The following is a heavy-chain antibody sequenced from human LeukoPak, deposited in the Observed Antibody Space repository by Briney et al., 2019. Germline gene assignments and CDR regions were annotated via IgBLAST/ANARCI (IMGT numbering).Heavy chain of an antibody. J-gene: IGHJ3*02. D-gene: IGHD6-13*01. Sequence: GGPLRLSCAPSGFTFSSYAMSWVREAPGQELKWGSAFSGSGYITYYAHSLKGRFTISRDNSKNPMYLQMNTLRAEDTAVYYCAKDRVRSSWPYDAFDIWGQGTMVTVSS. CDR2: FSGSGYIT. CDR1: GFTFSSYA. CDR3: AKDRVRSSWPYDAFDI. V-gene: IGHV3-23*01.